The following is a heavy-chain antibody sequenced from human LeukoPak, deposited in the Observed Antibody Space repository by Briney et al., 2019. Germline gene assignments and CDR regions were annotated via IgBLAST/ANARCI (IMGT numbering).Heavy chain of an antibody. CDR3: ARYIVVVPAAIGNWFDP. CDR2: INHSGST. Sequence: SETLSLTCAVYGGSFSGYYWSWIRQPPGKGLEWIGEINHSGSTNYNPSLKSRVTISVDTSKNQFSLKLSSVTAADTAVYYCARYIVVVPAAIGNWFDPWGQGTLVTASS. J-gene: IGHJ5*02. CDR1: GGSFSGYY. D-gene: IGHD2-2*01. V-gene: IGHV4-34*01.